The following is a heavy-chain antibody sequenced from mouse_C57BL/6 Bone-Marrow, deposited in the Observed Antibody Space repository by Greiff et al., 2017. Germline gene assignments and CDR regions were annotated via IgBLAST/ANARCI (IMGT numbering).Heavy chain of an antibody. V-gene: IGHV5-4*01. CDR1: GFTFSSYA. CDR2: ISDGGSYT. D-gene: IGHD1-1*01. Sequence: ESGGGLVKPGGSLKLSCAASGFTFSSYAMSWVRQTPEKRLEWVATISDGGSYTYYPDNVKGRFTISRDNAKNNLYLQMSHLKSEDTAMYYCARGAYGSSYGYFDVWGTGTTVTVSS. J-gene: IGHJ1*03. CDR3: ARGAYGSSYGYFDV.